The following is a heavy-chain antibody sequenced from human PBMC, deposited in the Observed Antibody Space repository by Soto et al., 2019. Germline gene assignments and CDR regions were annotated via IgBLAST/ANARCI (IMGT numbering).Heavy chain of an antibody. Sequence: GGSLRLSCAASGFTFSSSGMHWVRQAPGKGLEWVAVISYDGSNKFYADSVKGRFTISRDNFRNTLYLQMNSLRAEDTAVYYCAKEFHSWNYFDYWGQGTLVTVS. CDR2: ISYDGSNK. D-gene: IGHD1-20*01. J-gene: IGHJ4*02. CDR3: AKEFHSWNYFDY. V-gene: IGHV3-30*18. CDR1: GFTFSSSG.